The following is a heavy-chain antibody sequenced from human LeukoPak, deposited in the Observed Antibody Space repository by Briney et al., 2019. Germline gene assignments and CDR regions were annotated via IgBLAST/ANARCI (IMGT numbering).Heavy chain of an antibody. CDR3: TRHTMDV. V-gene: IGHV3-73*01. Sequence: GGSLRLSCAASGFTFSVSAVHWVRQASRKGLEWVGRIRSKANNYATEYDASVKGRFTISRDDSKNTAYLQMNSLRTEDTAVYYCTRHTMDVWGQGTTVTVSS. CDR2: IRSKANNYAT. J-gene: IGHJ6*01. CDR1: GFTFSVSA.